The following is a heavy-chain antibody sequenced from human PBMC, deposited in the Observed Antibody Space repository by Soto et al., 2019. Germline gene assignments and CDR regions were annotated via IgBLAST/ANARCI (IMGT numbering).Heavy chain of an antibody. CDR1: GYTFTSYG. CDR2: ISAYNGNR. CDR3: ARGDDILTGYYNVY. V-gene: IGHV1-18*01. J-gene: IGHJ4*02. Sequence: ASVKVSCKASGYTFTSYGISWVRQAPGQGLEWMGWISAYNGNRNYAQKLQGRGTMTTDTSTSKAYIELRSLRSDDTAVYYCARGDDILTGYYNVYWGQGTMVTVSS. D-gene: IGHD3-9*01.